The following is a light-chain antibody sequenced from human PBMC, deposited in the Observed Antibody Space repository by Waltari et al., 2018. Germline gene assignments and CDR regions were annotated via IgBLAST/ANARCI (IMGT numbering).Light chain of an antibody. CDR1: QTVSIN. CDR3: QQYNNGPPAT. Sequence: ETMMTQSPATLSVSPGERATLSCRASQTVSINLAWYQQKPGQPPRLLIYGASTRATGIPARFSGSGSGTEFTLTISSLQSEDFAIYYCQQYNNGPPATFGLGTKVEIK. V-gene: IGKV3-15*01. J-gene: IGKJ1*01. CDR2: GAS.